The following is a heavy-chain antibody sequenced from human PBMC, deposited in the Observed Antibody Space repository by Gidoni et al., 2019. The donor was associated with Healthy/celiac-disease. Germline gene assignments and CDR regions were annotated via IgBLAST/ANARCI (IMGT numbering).Heavy chain of an antibody. CDR3: AKARGSGSYWAWFDP. CDR1: GFTFSSYG. J-gene: IGHJ5*02. V-gene: IGHV3-30*18. D-gene: IGHD3-10*01. Sequence: QVQLVESGGGVVQPGRSLRISCAASGFTFSSYGMHWVRQAPGKGLEWVAVISYDGSNKYYADSVKGRFTISRDNSKNTLYLQMNSLRAEDTAVYYCAKARGSGSYWAWFDPWGQGTLVTVSS. CDR2: ISYDGSNK.